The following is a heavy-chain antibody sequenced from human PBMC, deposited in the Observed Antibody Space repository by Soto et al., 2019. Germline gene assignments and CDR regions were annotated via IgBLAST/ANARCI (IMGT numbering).Heavy chain of an antibody. D-gene: IGHD2-21*01. Sequence: QVQLQESGPGLVKPSQTLSLTCTVSGGSISDGAYYWSWIRQPPGKGLEWIGHIYNSGNTSNNPSLRGRLTISMDTSKIRFSRNLNSVIAADPAVNYCAGGLSGDKVDQGGQGTLFTVSS. J-gene: IGHJ4*02. V-gene: IGHV4-30-4*01. CDR3: AGGLSGDKVDQ. CDR2: IYNSGNT. CDR1: GGSISDGAYY.